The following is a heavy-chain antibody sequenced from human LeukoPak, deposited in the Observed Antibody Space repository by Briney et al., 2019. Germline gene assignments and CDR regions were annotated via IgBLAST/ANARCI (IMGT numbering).Heavy chain of an antibody. V-gene: IGHV3-15*01. CDR3: TPASSSWYPDWFDP. CDR1: GFTFSNAW. D-gene: IGHD6-13*01. CDR2: IKSKTDGGTT. J-gene: IGHJ5*02. Sequence: GGSLRLSCAASGFTFSNAWMSWVRQAPGKGLELVGRIKSKTDGGTTDYAAPVKGRFTISRDDSKNTLYLQMNSLKTEDTAVYYCTPASSSWYPDWFDPWGQGTLVTVSS.